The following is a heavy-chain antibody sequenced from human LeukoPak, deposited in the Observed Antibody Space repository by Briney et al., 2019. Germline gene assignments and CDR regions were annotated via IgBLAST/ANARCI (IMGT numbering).Heavy chain of an antibody. D-gene: IGHD3-22*01. Sequence: GGSLRLPCAASGFTFSSYEMNWVRQAPGKGLEWVSYISSSGSTIYYADSVKGRFTISRDNAKNSLYLQMNSLRAEDTAVYYCARASYYDSSGYYYDAFDIWGQGTMVTVSS. CDR1: GFTFSSYE. J-gene: IGHJ3*02. CDR3: ARASYYDSSGYYYDAFDI. V-gene: IGHV3-48*03. CDR2: ISSSGSTI.